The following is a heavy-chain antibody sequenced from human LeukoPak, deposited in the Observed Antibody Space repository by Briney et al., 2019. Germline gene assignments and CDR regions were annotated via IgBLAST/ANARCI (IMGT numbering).Heavy chain of an antibody. Sequence: GGSLRLSXVASGFTFSNYEMKWVRQAPGKGLEWVSYISGSAGTTIYYADSVEGRFTISRDNAKNSLYLQMNSLRAEDTAIYYCARDDGYCSSWGQGTLVTVSS. CDR2: ISGSAGTTI. J-gene: IGHJ5*02. V-gene: IGHV3-48*03. CDR1: GFTFSNYE. D-gene: IGHD2-2*03. CDR3: ARDDGYCSS.